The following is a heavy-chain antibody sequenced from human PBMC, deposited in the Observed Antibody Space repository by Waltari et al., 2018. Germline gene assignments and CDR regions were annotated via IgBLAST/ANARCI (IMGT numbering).Heavy chain of an antibody. J-gene: IGHJ4*02. D-gene: IGHD6-19*01. CDR2: INGDGNIT. CDR1: GFSFSSNS. CDR3: ARPNSGLDY. V-gene: IGHV3-74*01. Sequence: VQLVESGGGLVQPGGSLRLSCAASGFSFSSNSMHWVRQAPGKGLGWVSRINGDGNITTYADSVRGRFTISRDNAKNTLYLQMNSLRAEDTAVYYCARPNSGLDYWGQGTLVTVSS.